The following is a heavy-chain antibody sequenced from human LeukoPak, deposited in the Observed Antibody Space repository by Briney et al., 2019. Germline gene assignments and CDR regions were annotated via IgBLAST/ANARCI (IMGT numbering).Heavy chain of an antibody. V-gene: IGHV3-48*04. J-gene: IGHJ5*02. D-gene: IGHD5-18*01. CDR3: ARSLCNDTGCSLDP. CDR1: GFIFSDFG. Sequence: GGPLRLSWATSGFIFSDFGMHWARQAPGKGLEWVAYISSSGNTIYYADSVKGRFAVSRDNAKSSLYLQMTGLRVADTAFHYCARSLCNDTGCSLDPWGQGTLVSVSS. CDR2: ISSSGNTI.